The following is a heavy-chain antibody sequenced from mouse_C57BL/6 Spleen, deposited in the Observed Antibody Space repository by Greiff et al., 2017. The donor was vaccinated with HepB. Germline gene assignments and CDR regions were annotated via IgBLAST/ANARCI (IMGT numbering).Heavy chain of an antibody. V-gene: IGHV1-69*01. J-gene: IGHJ4*01. D-gene: IGHD2-5*01. Sequence: QVQLQQSGAELVMPGASVKLSCKASGYTFTSYWMHWVKQRPGQGLEWIGEIDPSDSYTNYNQKFKGKSTLTVNKSSSTAYMQLSSLTSEDSAVYYCARRGSSNYYAMDYWGQGTSVTVSS. CDR2: IDPSDSYT. CDR3: ARRGSSNYYAMDY. CDR1: GYTFTSYW.